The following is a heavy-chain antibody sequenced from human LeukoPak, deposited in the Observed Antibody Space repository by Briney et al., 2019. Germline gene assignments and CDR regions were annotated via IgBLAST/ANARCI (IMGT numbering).Heavy chain of an antibody. Sequence: ASVKVSCKGSGDTFSSYAISWVGQAPGQGLEWTGWISAYNGNTNYAQKLQGRVTMTTDTSTSTAYMELRSLRSDDTAVYYCAREVLWFGELSQYDFDYWGQGTLVTVSS. CDR2: ISAYNGNT. V-gene: IGHV1-18*01. J-gene: IGHJ4*02. D-gene: IGHD3-10*01. CDR1: GDTFSSYA. CDR3: AREVLWFGELSQYDFDY.